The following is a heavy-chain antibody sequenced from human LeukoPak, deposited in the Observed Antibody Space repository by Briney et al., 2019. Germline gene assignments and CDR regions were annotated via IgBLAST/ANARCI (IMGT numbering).Heavy chain of an antibody. Sequence: PGGSLRLSCAASGFTFSSYSMNWVRQAPGKGLEWVSSISSSSSFIYYADSVKGRFTISRDNAKNSLYLQMKSLRAEDTAVYYCAGAMDYGDYSQYYAGSWGQGTLVTVSS. CDR3: AGAMDYGDYSQYYAGS. J-gene: IGHJ4*02. V-gene: IGHV3-21*01. CDR2: ISSSSSFI. CDR1: GFTFSSYS. D-gene: IGHD4-17*01.